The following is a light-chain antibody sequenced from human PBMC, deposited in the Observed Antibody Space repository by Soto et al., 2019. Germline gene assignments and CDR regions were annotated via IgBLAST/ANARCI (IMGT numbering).Light chain of an antibody. CDR3: QQYHKWPPFT. Sequence: EVVLTQSPGTLSLSPGERATLSCRASQSVSNNYLAWYQQKPGQAPRLLIYGASNRATGIPDRFSGSRSGTEFTLTISSLQSEDFAVYYCQQYHKWPPFTFGGGTKVDIK. V-gene: IGKV3D-15*01. CDR1: QSVSNN. CDR2: GAS. J-gene: IGKJ4*01.